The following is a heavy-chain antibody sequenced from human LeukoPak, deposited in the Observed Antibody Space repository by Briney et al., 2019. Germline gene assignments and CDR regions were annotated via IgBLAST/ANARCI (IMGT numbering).Heavy chain of an antibody. D-gene: IGHD6-19*01. CDR2: IYPGDSDI. CDR1: GYSFTSYW. V-gene: IGHV5-51*01. Sequence: GESLKISCKGSGYSFTSYWIGWVRQMPGKGLEWMGIIYPGDSDIRYSPSFQGQVTISADKSITTAYLQWSSLKASDTAMYYCARSHSSGWFPSEYWGQGTLVTVSS. J-gene: IGHJ4*02. CDR3: ARSHSSGWFPSEY.